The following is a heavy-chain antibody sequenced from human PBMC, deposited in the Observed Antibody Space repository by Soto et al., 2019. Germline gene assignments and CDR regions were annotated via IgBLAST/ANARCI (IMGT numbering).Heavy chain of an antibody. CDR3: ARAYADYGDAFDI. CDR1: GASITSGDYY. V-gene: IGHV4-30-4*01. Sequence: QVQLQESGPGLVKPSQTLSLTCTVSGASITSGDYYWGWIRQPPGKGLEWIGFTYYSGSIFYNPSLKSRLSISLDTSNNHFSLKLTSVTAADTAVYYCARAYADYGDAFDIWGQGTMVTVSS. D-gene: IGHD4-17*01. CDR2: TYYSGSI. J-gene: IGHJ3*02.